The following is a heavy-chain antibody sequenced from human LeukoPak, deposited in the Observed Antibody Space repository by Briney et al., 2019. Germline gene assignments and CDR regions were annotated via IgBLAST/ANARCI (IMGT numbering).Heavy chain of an antibody. V-gene: IGHV4-39*07. CDR3: ARGPYSGFDSDYFDY. Sequence: SETLSLTCTVSGGSISGSSYYWGWIRQPSGKGLDWIGSIYYSGNTYYNPSLKSRITISVDSSKNQFSLKLSSVTAADTAFYYCARGPYSGFDSDYFDYWGQGTLVTVSS. CDR2: IYYSGNT. J-gene: IGHJ4*02. CDR1: GGSISGSSYY. D-gene: IGHD5-12*01.